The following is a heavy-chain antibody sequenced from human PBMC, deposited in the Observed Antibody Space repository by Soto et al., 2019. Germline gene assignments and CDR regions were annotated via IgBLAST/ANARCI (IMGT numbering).Heavy chain of an antibody. D-gene: IGHD3-9*01. CDR1: GFSLSTSGVG. V-gene: IGHV2-5*02. Sequence: QITLKESGPTLVKPTQPLTLTCTFSGFSLSTSGVGVGWIRQPPGKALEWLALIYWDDDKRYSPSLKSRLTITKDTSKNQVVLTMTNMDPVDTATYYCAHGRGYYDILTGLTERDAFDIWGQGTMVTVSS. CDR3: AHGRGYYDILTGLTERDAFDI. CDR2: IYWDDDK. J-gene: IGHJ3*02.